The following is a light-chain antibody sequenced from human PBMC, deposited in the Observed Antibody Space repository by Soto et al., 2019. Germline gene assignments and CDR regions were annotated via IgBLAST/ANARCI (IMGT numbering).Light chain of an antibody. CDR3: QLYVDSPPRWT. J-gene: IGKJ1*01. Sequence: EIVLTQSPGAVSLSPRDRAARSCGASQSFSSTYLAWYQQKPGQAPRLLIYGASSRATGIPDRFSGSGSGTDFTLTISRLEPEDFAVYYCQLYVDSPPRWTFGQGTKVDI. V-gene: IGKV3-20*01. CDR1: QSFSSTY. CDR2: GAS.